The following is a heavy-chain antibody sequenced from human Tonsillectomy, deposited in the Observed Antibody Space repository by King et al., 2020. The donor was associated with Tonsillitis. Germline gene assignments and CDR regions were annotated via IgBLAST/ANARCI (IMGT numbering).Heavy chain of an antibody. J-gene: IGHJ6*02. Sequence: EVQLVESGGGLIQPGGSLRLSCAASGFTVSNNYMSWVRQAPGKGLEWVSVIYSGGSTYYADSVKGRFTISRDNSKNTLYLQMNSLRAEDTAVYYCARDIPLVAGPGNAYYFGMDVWGQGTTVTVSS. CDR1: GFTVSNNY. V-gene: IGHV3-53*01. CDR2: IYSGGST. CDR3: ARDIPLVAGPGNAYYFGMDV. D-gene: IGHD6-19*01.